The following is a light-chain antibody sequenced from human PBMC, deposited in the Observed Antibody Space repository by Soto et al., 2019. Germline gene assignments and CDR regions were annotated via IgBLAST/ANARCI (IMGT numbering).Light chain of an antibody. CDR3: QQYYEWPLT. Sequence: EIVMTQSPATLSVSPGERATLSCRASQSVRDNLAWYQQKPGQSPRLLVYGASIRATGIPARFSGRGSGTEFTPAISSLQSDAVAVYCCQQYYEWPLTFGGGTKVEIK. CDR2: GAS. CDR1: QSVRDN. J-gene: IGKJ4*01. V-gene: IGKV3-15*01.